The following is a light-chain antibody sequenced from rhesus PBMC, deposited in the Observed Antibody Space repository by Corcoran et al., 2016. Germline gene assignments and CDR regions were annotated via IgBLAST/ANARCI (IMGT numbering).Light chain of an antibody. V-gene: IGKV3-53*01. CDR1: QSVGSS. CDR2: GAS. Sequence: QVILTQSPATLSLSPGERATLSCRASQSVGSSLAWYQQKPGQAPSLLISGASSLATGIPARFQGSGAGTEFTLSISSLEPEDFAVYYCQKYSSSPMYSFGQGTKVEIK. CDR3: QKYSSSPMYS. J-gene: IGKJ2*01.